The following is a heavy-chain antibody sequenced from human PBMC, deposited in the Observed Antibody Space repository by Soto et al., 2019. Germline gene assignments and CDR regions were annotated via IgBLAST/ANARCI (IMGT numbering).Heavy chain of an antibody. CDR2: RYYSEST. CDR1: GGSITTGGYY. J-gene: IGHJ4*02. V-gene: IGHV4-31*03. Sequence: SETLSLTCTVSGGSITTGGYYWSWIRQLPGKGLEWIGHRYYSESTYYNPSLKSRVSISLDASKNQFSLKLSFVTAADTAMYYCARTKCSGGSCYSWSLDYWGQGTPVTVSS. D-gene: IGHD2-15*01. CDR3: ARTKCSGGSCYSWSLDY.